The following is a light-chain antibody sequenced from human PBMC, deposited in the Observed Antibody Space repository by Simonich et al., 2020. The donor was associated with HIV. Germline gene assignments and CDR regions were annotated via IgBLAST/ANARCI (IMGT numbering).Light chain of an antibody. Sequence: DIVMTQSPDSLAVSLGERATINCKSSQSVLYSSNNKNYLAWYQQKPGQPPKLLIYWASTRESGVPDRFSGSGSGTEFALTISSLQAEDVAVYYCQQYYGPPLTFGGGTKVEIK. CDR1: QSVLYSSNNKNY. V-gene: IGKV4-1*01. CDR2: WAS. J-gene: IGKJ4*01. CDR3: QQYYGPPLT.